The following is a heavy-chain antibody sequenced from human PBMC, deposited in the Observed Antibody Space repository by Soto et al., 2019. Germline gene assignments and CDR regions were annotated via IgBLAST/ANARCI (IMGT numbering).Heavy chain of an antibody. CDR1: GGSISSYY. D-gene: IGHD5-12*01. Sequence: SETLSLTCTVSGGSISSYYWSWIRQPPGKGLEWIGYIYYSGSTNYNPSLKSRATISVDTSKNQFSLKLSSVTAADTAVYYCARLYSGYGPDSFDFRGQGIMVTGS. V-gene: IGHV4-59*08. CDR3: ARLYSGYGPDSFDF. CDR2: IYYSGST. J-gene: IGHJ3*01.